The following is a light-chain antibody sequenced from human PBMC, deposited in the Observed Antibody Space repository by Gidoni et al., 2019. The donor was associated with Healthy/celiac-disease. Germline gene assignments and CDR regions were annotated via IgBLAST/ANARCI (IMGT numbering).Light chain of an antibody. J-gene: IGLJ3*02. CDR3: QVWDSSTAV. CDR2: RDS. V-gene: IGLV3-9*01. CDR1: NIGSKY. Sequence: SYELTQPLSVSVALGQTARITCGGNNIGSKYVHWYQQKPGQAPVLVIYRDSNRPSGIPERFSGSNSGNTATLTISRAQAGDEADYYCQVWDSSTAVFGGGTKLTVL.